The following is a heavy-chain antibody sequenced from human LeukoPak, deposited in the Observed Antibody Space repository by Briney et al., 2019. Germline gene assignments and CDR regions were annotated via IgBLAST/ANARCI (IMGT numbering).Heavy chain of an antibody. CDR2: IIPILGTA. V-gene: IGHV1-69*05. D-gene: IGHD3-16*01. CDR3: ARGVPLYQSQSRNTFDY. Sequence: ASVKVSCKASGGTFSSYAISWVRQSPGQGREWMGGIIPILGTANDAQKFQGRVTITTDESTSTAYMELSRVRSEDTAVYYCARGVPLYQSQSRNTFDYWGQGTLVTVSS. CDR1: GGTFSSYA. J-gene: IGHJ4*02.